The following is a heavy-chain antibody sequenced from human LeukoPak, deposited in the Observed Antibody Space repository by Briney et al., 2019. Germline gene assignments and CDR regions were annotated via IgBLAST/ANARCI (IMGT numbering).Heavy chain of an antibody. CDR2: INPNSGGT. CDR1: GYTFTGYY. Sequence: ASVKVSCKASGYTFTGYYMHWVRQAPGQGLELMGWINPNSGGTNYAQKFQGRVTMTRDTSISTAYMELSRLRSDDTAVYYCARDRSTVTTFGAFDIWGQGTMVTVSS. V-gene: IGHV1-2*02. CDR3: ARDRSTVTTFGAFDI. D-gene: IGHD4-17*01. J-gene: IGHJ3*02.